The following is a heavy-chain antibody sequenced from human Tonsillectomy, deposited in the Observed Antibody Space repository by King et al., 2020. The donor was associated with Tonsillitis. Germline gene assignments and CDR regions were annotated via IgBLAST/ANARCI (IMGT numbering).Heavy chain of an antibody. CDR3: ARPAGYCSSTSAGCYFEY. Sequence: VQLVESGAEVKKPGESLKISCKGSGYSFTSYWIGWVRQMPGKGLEWIGIIYPGDSDTRYSPFFQGQVTFSADKSISTAYLQWSSLKASDTAMYYCARPAGYCSSTSAGCYFEYWGQGTLVTVSS. J-gene: IGHJ4*02. D-gene: IGHD2-2*01. V-gene: IGHV5-51*01. CDR1: GYSFTSYW. CDR2: IYPGDSDT.